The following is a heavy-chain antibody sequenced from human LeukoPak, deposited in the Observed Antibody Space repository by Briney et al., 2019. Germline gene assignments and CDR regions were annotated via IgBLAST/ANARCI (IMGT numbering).Heavy chain of an antibody. CDR2: IYTSGST. D-gene: IGHD3-10*01. CDR3: AGNTGYYYYMDV. Sequence: SETLSLTCTVSGGSISSSSYYWSWIRQPAGKGLEWIGRIYTSGSTNYNPSLKSRVTMSVDTSRNQFSLKLSSVTAADTAVYYCAGNTGYYYYMDVWGKGTTVTISS. J-gene: IGHJ6*03. V-gene: IGHV4-61*02. CDR1: GGSISSSSYY.